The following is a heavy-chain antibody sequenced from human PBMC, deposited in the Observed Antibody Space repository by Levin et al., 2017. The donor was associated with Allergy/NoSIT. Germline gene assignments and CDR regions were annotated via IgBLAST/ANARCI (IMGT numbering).Heavy chain of an antibody. J-gene: IGHJ6*03. CDR1: GGSISSYY. D-gene: IGHD3-10*01. CDR3: ARTLLSGSYYRYYYYMDV. CDR2: IYYSGST. Sequence: SETLSLTCTVSGGSISSYYWSWIRQPPGKGLEWIGYIYYSGSTNYNPSLKSRVTISVDTSKNQFSLKLSSVTAADTAVYYCARTLLSGSYYRYYYYMDVWGKGTTVTVSS. V-gene: IGHV4-59*01.